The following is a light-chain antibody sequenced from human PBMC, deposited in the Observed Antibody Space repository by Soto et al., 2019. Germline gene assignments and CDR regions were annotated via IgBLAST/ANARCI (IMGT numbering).Light chain of an antibody. J-gene: IGKJ4*02. V-gene: IGKV3-11*01. CDR3: QQRSNWPLT. Sequence: EIVLTQSPATLSLSPGERATLSCRASQSVSSYLAWYQKKPCQAPRLLIYDASNRATGIPARFSGSGSGTVFTLTISSLEPEDFAVYYCQQRSNWPLTFGGGTKVEIK. CDR1: QSVSSY. CDR2: DAS.